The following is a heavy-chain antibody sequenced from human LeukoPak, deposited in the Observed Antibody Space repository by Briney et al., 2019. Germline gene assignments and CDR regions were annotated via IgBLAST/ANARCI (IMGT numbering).Heavy chain of an antibody. CDR1: LVTFRSHA. J-gene: IGHJ4*02. CDR2: VFGSGDST. D-gene: IGHD3-3*01. Sequence: GGSLRHSPAPSLVTFRSHAMCSVRPTPREGVGRVSGVFGSGDSTNYADCVKSRFTISIDNTRNTLYLQMNSLRDEDTAVYYCEKHGTYYDFWRGQYYFDYWGQGPLVTVSS. CDR3: EKHGTYYDFWRGQYYFDY. V-gene: IGHV3-23*01.